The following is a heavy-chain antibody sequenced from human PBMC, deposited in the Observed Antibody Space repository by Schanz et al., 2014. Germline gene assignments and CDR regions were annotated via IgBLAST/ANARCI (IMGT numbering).Heavy chain of an antibody. D-gene: IGHD3-10*01. Sequence: QVQLQESGPGLVKPSETLSLTCTVSAAFISRYYWSWVRQAPGKGLEWIGYVNYIGSTKYNPSLERRVTISADTSKKQFSLKMTSVTTADTAVYYCASTHWFGSGTTIVDYWGQGTLXTVSS. CDR3: ASTHWFGSGTTIVDY. J-gene: IGHJ4*02. V-gene: IGHV4-59*01. CDR1: AAFISRYY. CDR2: VNYIGST.